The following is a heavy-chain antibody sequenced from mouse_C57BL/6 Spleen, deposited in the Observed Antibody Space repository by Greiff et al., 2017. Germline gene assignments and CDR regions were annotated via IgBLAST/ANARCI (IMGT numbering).Heavy chain of an antibody. Sequence: QVQLKESGPELVRPGVSVKISCKGSGYTFTDYAMHWVKQSHAKSLEWIGVISTYYGDASYNQKFKDKATMTVDKSSSTAYMELARLTSEDSAVYYCARCPVPVVVTIIAYWYFDVWGTGTTVTVSS. CDR2: ISTYYGDA. CDR1: GYTFTDYA. CDR3: ARCPVPVVVTIIAYWYFDV. J-gene: IGHJ1*03. V-gene: IGHV1-67*01. D-gene: IGHD2-5*01.